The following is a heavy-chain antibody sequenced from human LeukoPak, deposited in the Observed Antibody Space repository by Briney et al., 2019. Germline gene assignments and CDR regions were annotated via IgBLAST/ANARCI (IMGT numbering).Heavy chain of an antibody. CDR1: GYTFTGYY. CDR3: ARDHRGGLNWFDP. V-gene: IGHV1-2*02. Sequence: ASVKVSCKASGYTFTGYYMHWVRQAPGQGLEWMGWINPNSGGTNYAQKFQGRVTMTRDTSISTAYMELSGLRSDDTAVYYCARDHRGGLNWFDPWGQGTLVTVSS. D-gene: IGHD3-10*01. J-gene: IGHJ5*02. CDR2: INPNSGGT.